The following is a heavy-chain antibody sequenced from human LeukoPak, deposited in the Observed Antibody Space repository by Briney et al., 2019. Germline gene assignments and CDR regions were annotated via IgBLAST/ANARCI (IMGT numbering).Heavy chain of an antibody. Sequence: ASVKVSCKASGYTFTGYYMHWVRQAPGQGLEWMGWINHNSGGTNYAQKFQGRVTMTRDTSISTAYMELSRLRSDDTAVYYCARARVGSCSGGSCYSGAGGWFDPWGQGTLVTVSS. J-gene: IGHJ5*02. CDR3: ARARVGSCSGGSCYSGAGGWFDP. D-gene: IGHD2-15*01. CDR1: GYTFTGYY. CDR2: INHNSGGT. V-gene: IGHV1-2*02.